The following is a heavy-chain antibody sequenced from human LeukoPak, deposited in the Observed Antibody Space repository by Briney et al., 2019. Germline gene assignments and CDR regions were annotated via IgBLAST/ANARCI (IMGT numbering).Heavy chain of an antibody. CDR3: ARRKSGYEYYFDY. D-gene: IGHD3-3*01. CDR2: FYNSGST. J-gene: IGHJ4*02. CDR1: GDALSYSY. Sequence: SETLSLTCTFSGDALSYSYWSWIRQPPGKGLEWIGYFYNSGSTNYNPSLKSRVTISVDTSKNQFSLKLSSVTAADTAVYYCARRKSGYEYYFDYWGQGTLVTVSS. V-gene: IGHV4-4*08.